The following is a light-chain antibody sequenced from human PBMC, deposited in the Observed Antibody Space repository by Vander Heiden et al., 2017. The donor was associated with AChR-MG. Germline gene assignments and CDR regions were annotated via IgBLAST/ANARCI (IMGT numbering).Light chain of an antibody. CDR1: QSVGNN. Sequence: IVMTQSPVTLSVSPGERATLSCRASQSVGNNLAWYQQKPGQAPRLLIYGASTRATGIPARFSGSGSGTEFTLTISSLQSEDFEIYYCQQTTAFGQGTKVEIK. V-gene: IGKV3-15*01. CDR2: GAS. CDR3: QQTTA. J-gene: IGKJ1*01.